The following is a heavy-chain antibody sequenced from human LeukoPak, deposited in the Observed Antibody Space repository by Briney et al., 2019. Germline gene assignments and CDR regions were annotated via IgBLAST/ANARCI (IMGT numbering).Heavy chain of an antibody. Sequence: PGGSLRLSCAASGFTFSSYSMNWVRQAPGKGLEWVSYISSSSSSTIYYADSVKGRFTISRDNAKNSLYLQMNSLRAEDTAVYYCARDLGYQRLQGHWFDPWGQGTLVTVSS. CDR3: ARDLGYQRLQGHWFDP. CDR1: GFTFSSYS. CDR2: ISSSSSSTI. D-gene: IGHD2-2*01. J-gene: IGHJ5*02. V-gene: IGHV3-48*04.